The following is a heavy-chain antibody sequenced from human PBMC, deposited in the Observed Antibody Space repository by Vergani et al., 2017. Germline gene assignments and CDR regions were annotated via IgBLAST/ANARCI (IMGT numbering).Heavy chain of an antibody. CDR2: INHSGST. CDR1: GGSISSGSYY. V-gene: IGHV4-39*07. CDR3: ARGSRIPKKKEWWFDP. D-gene: IGHD2-15*01. Sequence: QVQLQESGPGLVKPSQTLSLTCTVSGGSISSGSYYWSWIRQPPGKGLEWIGEINHSGSTNYNPSLKSRVTISVDTSKKQFSLKLSSVTAADTAVYYCARGSRIPKKKEWWFDPWGQGTLVTVSS. J-gene: IGHJ5*02.